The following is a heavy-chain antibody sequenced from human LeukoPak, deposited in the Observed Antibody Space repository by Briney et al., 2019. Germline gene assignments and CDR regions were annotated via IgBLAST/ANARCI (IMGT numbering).Heavy chain of an antibody. J-gene: IGHJ4*02. Sequence: GSLRLSCTVSGFTVSSNSMSWVRQAPGKGLEWIGYTHYSGSTNYNPSLKSRVTISEDTSKNQFSLKLSSVTAADTAVYYCARAFWGNTPDYWGQGTLVTVSS. CDR3: ARAFWGNTPDY. D-gene: IGHD3-16*01. V-gene: IGHV4-59*02. CDR2: THYSGST. CDR1: GFTVSSNS.